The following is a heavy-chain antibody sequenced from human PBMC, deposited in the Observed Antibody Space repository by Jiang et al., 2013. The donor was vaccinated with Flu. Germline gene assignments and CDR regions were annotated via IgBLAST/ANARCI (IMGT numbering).Heavy chain of an antibody. D-gene: IGHD6-13*01. Sequence: GPGLVKPSETLSLTCTVSGGSISSYYWSWIRQPPGKGLEWIGYIYYSGSTNYNPSLKSRITISVDTSKNQFSLKLSSVTAADTAVYYCARDGQIAAAGPLSIWGQGTMVTVSS. J-gene: IGHJ3*02. V-gene: IGHV4-59*01. CDR1: GGSISSYY. CDR3: ARDGQIAAAGPLSI. CDR2: IYYSGST.